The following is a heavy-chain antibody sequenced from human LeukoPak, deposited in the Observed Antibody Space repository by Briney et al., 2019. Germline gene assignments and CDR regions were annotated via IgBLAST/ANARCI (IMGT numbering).Heavy chain of an antibody. D-gene: IGHD1-1*01. CDR2: IYPGGGST. Sequence: ASVKVSCTASGYTFTRYYMHWVRQGPGQGLEWMGIIYPGGGSTSYAQKFQGRVTMTRDTSTSTVYMELSGLRSEDTAVYYCARDKSGTTQGDFDYWGQGTLVTVSS. V-gene: IGHV1-46*01. CDR1: GYTFTRYY. J-gene: IGHJ4*02. CDR3: ARDKSGTTQGDFDY.